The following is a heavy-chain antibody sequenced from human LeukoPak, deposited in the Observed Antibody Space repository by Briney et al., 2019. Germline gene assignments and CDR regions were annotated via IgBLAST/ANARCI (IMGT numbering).Heavy chain of an antibody. J-gene: IGHJ4*02. CDR2: IRYDGNNK. CDR1: GFTFSSYG. D-gene: IGHD3-3*01. CDR3: AKVSAIFGVVIATLDY. Sequence: GGSLRLSCAASGFTFSSYGMHWVRQAPGKGLEWVAFIRYDGNNKCYADSVKGRFTISRDNSKNTLYLQMNSLRAEDTAVYYCAKVSAIFGVVIATLDYWGQGTLVTVSS. V-gene: IGHV3-30*02.